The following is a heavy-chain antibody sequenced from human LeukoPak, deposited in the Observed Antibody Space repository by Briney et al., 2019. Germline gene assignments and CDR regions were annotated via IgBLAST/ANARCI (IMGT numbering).Heavy chain of an antibody. CDR3: ANQGHHGKIVGTTLSYFYMDV. J-gene: IGHJ6*03. V-gene: IGHV4-34*01. CDR2: INHSGST. CDR1: GGSFSGYY. Sequence: KPSETLSLTCAVYGGSFSGYYWSWIRQPPGKGLEWIGEINHSGSTNYNPSLKSRVTISVDTSKNQFSLKLSSVTAADTAFYYCANQGHHGKIVGTTLSYFYMDVWGKGTTVTVSS. D-gene: IGHD1-26*01.